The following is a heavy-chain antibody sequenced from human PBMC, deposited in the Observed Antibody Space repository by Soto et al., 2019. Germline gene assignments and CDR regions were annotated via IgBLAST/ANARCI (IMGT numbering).Heavy chain of an antibody. CDR1: GFTFSSYG. CDR3: AKEGELSGSYYISSSYYFDY. J-gene: IGHJ4*02. Sequence: QVQLVESGGGVVQPGRSLRLSCAASGFTFSSYGMHWVRQAPGKGLEWVAIRSYDGSNTYYADSVKGRFTISRDNSKNTLYMQMNSLRAEDTSVYYCAKEGELSGSYYISSSYYFDYWGQGTLVTVSS. V-gene: IGHV3-30*18. CDR2: RSYDGSNT. D-gene: IGHD1-26*01.